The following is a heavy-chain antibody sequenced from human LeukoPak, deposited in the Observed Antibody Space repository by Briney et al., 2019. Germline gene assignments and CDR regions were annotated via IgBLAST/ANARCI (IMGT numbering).Heavy chain of an antibody. J-gene: IGHJ3*02. CDR2: IYYSGST. Sequence: SQTLSLTCTVSGGSMNSGGYYWSWLRQPPGKGLEWIGYIYYSGSTFYNPSLESRVTLSVDPSKNQFSLKLSSVTAADTAVYYCARSDIWGQGTMVTVSS. CDR1: GGSMNSGGYY. CDR3: ARSDI. V-gene: IGHV4-30-4*01.